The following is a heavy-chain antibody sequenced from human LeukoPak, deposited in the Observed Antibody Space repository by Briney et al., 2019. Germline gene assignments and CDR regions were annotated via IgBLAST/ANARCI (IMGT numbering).Heavy chain of an antibody. CDR3: ARSRSFWSGYPTGMDV. CDR1: GFTFSSYS. D-gene: IGHD3-3*01. V-gene: IGHV3-21*01. J-gene: IGHJ6*02. CDR2: ISSSSSYI. Sequence: GGSLRLSCAASGFTFSSYSMNWVRQAPGKGLEWVSSISSSSSYIYYADSVKGRFTISRDNAKNSLYLQMNSLRAEDTAVYYCARSRSFWSGYPTGMDVWGQGTTVTVSS.